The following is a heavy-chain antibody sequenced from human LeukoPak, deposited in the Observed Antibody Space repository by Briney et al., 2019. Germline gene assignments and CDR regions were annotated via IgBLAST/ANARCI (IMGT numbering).Heavy chain of an antibody. CDR1: EFTFSNYW. J-gene: IGHJ5*02. D-gene: IGHD3-3*01. CDR2: INGDGSEK. Sequence: QPGGSLRLSCAASEFTFSNYWMNWVRQAPGEGLEWVANINGDGSEKKYVDSVKGRFTISRDNAKNSLYLQMSSLRAEDTAVYYCARDIFESRFLDRTTDWFDPWGQGTLVTVSS. CDR3: ARDIFESRFLDRTTDWFDP. V-gene: IGHV3-7*01.